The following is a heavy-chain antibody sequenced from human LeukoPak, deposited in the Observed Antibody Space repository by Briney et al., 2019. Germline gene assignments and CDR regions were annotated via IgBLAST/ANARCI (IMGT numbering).Heavy chain of an antibody. CDR1: GGTFSSYA. J-gene: IGHJ4*02. CDR2: IIPIFGTA. V-gene: IGHV1-69*13. Sequence: SVKVSCKASGGTFSSYAISWVRQAPGQGLEWMGGIIPIFGTANYAQKFQGRVTITADESTSTAYMELSSLRSEGTAVYYCARGGVVAASPYYFDYWGQGTLVTVSS. CDR3: ARGGVVAASPYYFDY. D-gene: IGHD2-15*01.